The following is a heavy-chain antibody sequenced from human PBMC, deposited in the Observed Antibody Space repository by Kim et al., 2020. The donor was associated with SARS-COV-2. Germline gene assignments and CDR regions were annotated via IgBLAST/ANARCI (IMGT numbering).Heavy chain of an antibody. CDR2: IIPIFGTA. D-gene: IGHD4-17*01. CDR1: GGTFSSYA. CDR3: ARGGGDYGSGGDWYFDL. V-gene: IGHV1-69*13. J-gene: IGHJ2*01. Sequence: SVKVSCKASGGTFSSYAISWVRQAPGQGLEWMGGIIPIFGTANYAQKFQGRVTITADESTSTAYMELSSLRSEDTAVYYCARGGGDYGSGGDWYFDLWGRGTLSLSPQ.